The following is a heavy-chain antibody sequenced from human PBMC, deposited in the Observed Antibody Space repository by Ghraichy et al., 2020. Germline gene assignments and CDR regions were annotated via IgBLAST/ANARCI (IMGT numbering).Heavy chain of an antibody. CDR3: ARDHSEIAAGWLPNH. V-gene: IGHV3-7*03. D-gene: IGHD5-12*01. CDR2: IKQDGGQK. CDR1: GFIFNDYW. Sequence: GGSLRLSCAASGFIFNDYWMHWVRHPPGKGLEWVANIKQDGGQKYYVDSVKGRFTISRDNAKNSVYLHMSSLKAEDTAVYYCARDHSEIAAGWLPNHWGQGTLVTVSS. J-gene: IGHJ1*01.